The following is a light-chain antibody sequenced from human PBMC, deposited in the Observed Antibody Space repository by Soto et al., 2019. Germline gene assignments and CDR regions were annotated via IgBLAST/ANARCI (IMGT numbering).Light chain of an antibody. J-gene: IGKJ5*01. CDR1: QSVSSY. CDR3: QQRNIWPPVT. V-gene: IGKV3-11*01. Sequence: IVWTQSPSTLSLSPLERATLSCMSSQSVSSYLAWYQQKPGQAPRLLIYDASNRATGIPARFSGSGSGTDFTLTIGSLEPEDFAVYYCQQRNIWPPVTFGQGTRLEIK. CDR2: DAS.